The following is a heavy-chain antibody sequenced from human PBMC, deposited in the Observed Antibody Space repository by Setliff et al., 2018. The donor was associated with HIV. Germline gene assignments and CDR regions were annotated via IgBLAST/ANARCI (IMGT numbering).Heavy chain of an antibody. CDR3: ARARYIVIRGDAGMDV. J-gene: IGHJ6*02. D-gene: IGHD3-10*01. V-gene: IGHV4-61*02. Sequence: SETLSLTCTVSGGSINSGGYYWVWIRQPALKGLEWIGRIYTSGLTNYNPSLKSRVTISVDTSKNQVSLKLSSVTASDTAVYYCARARYIVIRGDAGMDVWGPGTTFTVSS. CDR1: GGSINSGGYY. CDR2: IYTSGLT.